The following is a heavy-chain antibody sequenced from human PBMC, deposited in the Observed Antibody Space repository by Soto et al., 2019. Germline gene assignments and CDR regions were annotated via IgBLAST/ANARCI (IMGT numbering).Heavy chain of an antibody. CDR2: IIPIFGTA. CDR3: ARLRDIAVSSLDY. Sequence: ASVKVSCKASGGTFSNYAISWVRQAPGQGLEWMGGIIPIFGTANYAQKFQGRVTITADESTSTAYMELSSLRSEDTAVYYCARLRDIAVSSLDYWGQGTLVTVSS. J-gene: IGHJ4*02. D-gene: IGHD6-19*01. CDR1: GGTFSNYA. V-gene: IGHV1-69*13.